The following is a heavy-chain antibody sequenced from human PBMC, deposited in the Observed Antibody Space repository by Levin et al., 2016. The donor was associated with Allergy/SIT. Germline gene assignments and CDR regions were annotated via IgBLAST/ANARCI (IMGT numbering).Heavy chain of an antibody. J-gene: IGHJ4*02. D-gene: IGHD3-10*01. V-gene: IGHV3-72*01. Sequence: GESLKISCVASGFTFSDHYIDWVRQAPGKGLEWVGRSRNKRNGYTTEYAPSVTGRAAISRENSENSVFLQLNSLTSEDTAVYYCATGRSGSQMGLAYWGPGIQVTVSS. CDR2: SRNKRNGYTT. CDR3: ATGRSGSQMGLAY. CDR1: GFTFSDHY.